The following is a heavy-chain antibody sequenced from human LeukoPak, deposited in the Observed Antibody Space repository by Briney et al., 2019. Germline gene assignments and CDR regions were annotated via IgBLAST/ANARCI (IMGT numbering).Heavy chain of an antibody. D-gene: IGHD5-18*01. CDR2: IYTSGST. Sequence: SQTLSLTCTVSGGSISSGSYYWSWIRQPAGKGLEWIGRIYTSGSTNYNPSLKSRVTISVDTSKNQSSLKLSSVTAADTAVYYCARDHTAMVKGASNWFDPWGQGTLVTVSS. CDR3: ARDHTAMVKGASNWFDP. J-gene: IGHJ5*02. V-gene: IGHV4-61*02. CDR1: GGSISSGSYY.